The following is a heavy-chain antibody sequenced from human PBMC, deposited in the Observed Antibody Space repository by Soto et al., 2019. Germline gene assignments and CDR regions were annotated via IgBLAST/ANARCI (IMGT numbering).Heavy chain of an antibody. V-gene: IGHV6-1*01. J-gene: IGHJ4*01. D-gene: IGHD1-26*01. Sequence: PSQTLSLTCAVTGDRVSSNSAGWSWVRQSPSRGLEWLGRTYYRSKWYYEYAVSVRGRITINPDTSKNQYSLQLNSVPPEDTAVYFCARGEQYSGRIFDYWGQGTLVTVSS. CDR1: GDRVSSNSAG. CDR3: ARGEQYSGRIFDY. CDR2: TYYRSKWYY.